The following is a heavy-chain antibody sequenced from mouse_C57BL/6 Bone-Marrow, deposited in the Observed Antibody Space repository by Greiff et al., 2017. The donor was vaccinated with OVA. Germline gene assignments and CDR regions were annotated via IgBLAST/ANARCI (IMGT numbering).Heavy chain of an antibody. CDR2: ISNGGGST. Sequence: EVMLVESGGGLVQPGGSLKLSCAASGFTFSDYYMYWVRQTPEKRLEWVAYISNGGGSTYYPDTVKGRFTISRDNAKNTLYLQMSRLKSEDTAMYYCARPYDYDSFYAMDYWGQGTSVTVSS. CDR3: ARPYDYDSFYAMDY. CDR1: GFTFSDYY. V-gene: IGHV5-12*01. J-gene: IGHJ4*01. D-gene: IGHD2-4*01.